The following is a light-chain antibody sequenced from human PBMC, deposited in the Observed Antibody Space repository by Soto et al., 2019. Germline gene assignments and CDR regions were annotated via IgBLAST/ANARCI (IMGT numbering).Light chain of an antibody. CDR2: DAS. CDR1: QDISNY. Sequence: DIQMTQSPSSLSASVGDRVTITCRASQDISNYLNWYQQRPGKAPKLLIYDASNLERGVPSRFSGTRSGTHFTFAITSRQPEDVATYYCQQSDSLPITFGQGTRPEI. J-gene: IGKJ5*01. CDR3: QQSDSLPIT. V-gene: IGKV1-33*01.